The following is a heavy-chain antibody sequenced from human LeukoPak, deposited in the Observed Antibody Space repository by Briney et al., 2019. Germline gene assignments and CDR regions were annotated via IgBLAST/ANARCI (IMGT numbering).Heavy chain of an antibody. Sequence: SETLSLTCTVSTYSISSGYYWGWMRQSPGKGLEWIGSIYHSGITFYNPSLKSRVTISVDTSKNQFSLKLSSVTAADTAVYYCARGRALDIVAVRRRVPFDYWGQGTLVTVSS. CDR3: ARGRALDIVAVRRRVPFDY. CDR1: TYSISSGYY. D-gene: IGHD5-12*01. CDR2: IYHSGIT. J-gene: IGHJ4*02. V-gene: IGHV4-38-2*02.